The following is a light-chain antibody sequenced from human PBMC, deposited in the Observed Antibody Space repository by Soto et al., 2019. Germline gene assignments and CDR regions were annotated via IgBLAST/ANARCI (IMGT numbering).Light chain of an antibody. J-gene: IGKJ4*01. CDR1: QSISSW. Sequence: IQMTQSPSTLSASVGDKITITCRASQSISSWLAWYQQKPGKAPKLLIYDASGLKSGVPSRFSGSGSGTEFTLTISSLQPDDFATYFCQQLNSYPLTFGGGTKVDIK. CDR3: QQLNSYPLT. V-gene: IGKV1-5*01. CDR2: DAS.